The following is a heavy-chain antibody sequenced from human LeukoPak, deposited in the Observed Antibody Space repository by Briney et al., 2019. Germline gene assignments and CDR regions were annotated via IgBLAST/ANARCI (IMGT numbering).Heavy chain of an antibody. CDR2: TSSGASTI. Sequence: GGSLRLSCEASGIGFSDYYMSWIRQAPGKGLEWVSYTSSGASTIYYADSVKGRFTISRDNAKNSLYLQMNSLRVEDTAVYYCATEVTPYYYMDVWGKGTTVIVSS. J-gene: IGHJ6*03. V-gene: IGHV3-11*01. CDR3: ATEVTPYYYMDV. CDR1: GIGFSDYY.